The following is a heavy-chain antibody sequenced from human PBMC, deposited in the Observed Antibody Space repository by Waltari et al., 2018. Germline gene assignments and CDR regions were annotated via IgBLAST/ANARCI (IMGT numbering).Heavy chain of an antibody. D-gene: IGHD3-22*01. CDR1: GGTFSSYA. J-gene: IGHJ6*02. Sequence: QVQLVQSGAEVKKPGSSVKVSCKASGGTFSSYAISWVRQAPGQGLEWMGGIIPIFGTANYAQKFKGRVTITTDESTSTAYMELSSLRSEDTAVYYCARRTYYYDSSGYNYYYGMDVWGQGTTVTVSS. CDR2: IIPIFGTA. V-gene: IGHV1-69*05. CDR3: ARRTYYYDSSGYNYYYGMDV.